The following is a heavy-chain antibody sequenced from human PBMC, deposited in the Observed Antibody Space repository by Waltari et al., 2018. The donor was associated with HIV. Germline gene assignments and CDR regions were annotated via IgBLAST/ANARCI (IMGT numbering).Heavy chain of an antibody. J-gene: IGHJ4*02. CDR3: ARDRWYYFDTSDYFYDY. Sequence: QVQLVESGGGLVKPGGPLSLSGPASGFTFSDYYMTWIRQAPGKGLEWISYISNSGDIIYYADSVKGRFTISRDNAKNSLYLQMNSLRAEDTAVYYCARDRWYYFDTSDYFYDYWGQGTLVTVSS. CDR1: GFTFSDYY. D-gene: IGHD3-22*01. V-gene: IGHV3-11*01. CDR2: ISNSGDII.